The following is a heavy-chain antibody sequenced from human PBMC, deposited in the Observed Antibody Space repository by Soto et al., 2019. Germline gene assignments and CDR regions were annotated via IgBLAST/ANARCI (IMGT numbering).Heavy chain of an antibody. J-gene: IGHJ4*02. D-gene: IGHD5-12*01. CDR2: IYYSGST. CDR3: VRGVATISPAKPTLRTTAASS. V-gene: IGHV4-39*01. CDR1: GGSISSSSYY. Sequence: SETLSLTCTVSGGSISSSSYYWGWIRQPPGKGLEWIGSIYYSGSTYYNPSLKSRVTISVDTSKNQFSLKLSSVTAADTAVYYCVRGVATISPAKPTLRTTAASSWGQGTLVTVSS.